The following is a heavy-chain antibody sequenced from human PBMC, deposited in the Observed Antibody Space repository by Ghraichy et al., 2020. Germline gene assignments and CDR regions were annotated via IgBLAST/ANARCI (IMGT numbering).Heavy chain of an antibody. CDR1: GGSFSGYY. CDR3: ASLGMGATNWFDP. Sequence: SETLSLTCAVYGGSFSGYYWSWIRQPPGKGLEWIGEINHSGSTNYNPSLKSRVTISVDTSKNQFSLKLSSVTAADTAVYYCASLGMGATNWFDPWGQGTLVTVSS. CDR2: INHSGST. J-gene: IGHJ5*02. D-gene: IGHD1-26*01. V-gene: IGHV4-34*01.